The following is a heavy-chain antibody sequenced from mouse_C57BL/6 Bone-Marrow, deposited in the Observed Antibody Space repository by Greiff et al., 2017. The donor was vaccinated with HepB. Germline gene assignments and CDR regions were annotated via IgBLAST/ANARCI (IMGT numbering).Heavy chain of an antibody. CDR1: GYTFTSYW. J-gene: IGHJ2*01. V-gene: IGHV1-50*01. Sequence: QVQLQQPGAELVKPGASVKLSCKASGYTFTSYWMQWVKQRPGQGLEWIGEIDPSDSYTNYNQKFKGKATLTVDTSSSTAYMQLSSLTSEDSAVYYCARSHPAYWGQGTTLTVSS. CDR3: ARSHPAY. CDR2: IDPSDSYT.